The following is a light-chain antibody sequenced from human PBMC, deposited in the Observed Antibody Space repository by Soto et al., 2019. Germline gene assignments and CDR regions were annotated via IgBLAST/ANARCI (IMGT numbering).Light chain of an antibody. V-gene: IGLV2-14*01. Sequence: QSALTQPASVSGSPGQSITISCTGTSSDIGAYNSVSWYQQHPGKAPKLMIYEVTNRPSEVPHRFSGSKSGNTASLTISGLHPEDESDYYCSSYTSSSTYVFGTGTKLTVL. CDR3: SSYTSSSTYV. J-gene: IGLJ1*01. CDR2: EVT. CDR1: SSDIGAYNS.